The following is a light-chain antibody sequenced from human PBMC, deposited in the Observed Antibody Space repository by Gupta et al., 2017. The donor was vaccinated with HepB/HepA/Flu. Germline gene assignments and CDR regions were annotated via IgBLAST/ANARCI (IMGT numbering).Light chain of an antibody. CDR1: QSIRKY. Sequence: DIQMTQSPSSLSASVGDRVTITCRASQSIRKYLNWYQQKPGQAPKLLIYGTSTLQSGVPSRFSGSGSETDFTLTISTLQPDDFATYSCQQADSLPRTFDQGTKVEIK. J-gene: IGKJ1*01. CDR3: QQADSLPRT. V-gene: IGKV1-39*01. CDR2: GTS.